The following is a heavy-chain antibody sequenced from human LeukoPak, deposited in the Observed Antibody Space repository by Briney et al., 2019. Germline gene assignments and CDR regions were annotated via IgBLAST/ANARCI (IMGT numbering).Heavy chain of an antibody. J-gene: IGHJ4*02. CDR1: GFTFSSYS. CDR3: AKGGGYYQPIDY. CDR2: ISGSGGST. V-gene: IGHV3-23*01. D-gene: IGHD3-22*01. Sequence: PGGSLRLSCAASGFTFSSYSMNWVRQAPGKGLEWVSAISGSGGSTYYADSVKGRFTISRDNSKNTLYLQMNSLRAEDTAVYYCAKGGGYYQPIDYWGQGTLVTVSS.